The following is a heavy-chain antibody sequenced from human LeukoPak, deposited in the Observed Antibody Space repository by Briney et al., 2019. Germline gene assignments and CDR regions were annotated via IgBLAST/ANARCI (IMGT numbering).Heavy chain of an antibody. Sequence: GGSLRLSCAASGFTFSSYAMSWVRQAPGKGLEWVSAISGSGGSTYYADSVKGRFTISRDNSKNTLYLQMNSLRAEDTAVYYCAGSTYYGYYFDYWGQGTLVTVSS. CDR3: AGSTYYGYYFDY. CDR2: ISGSGGST. J-gene: IGHJ4*02. V-gene: IGHV3-23*01. CDR1: GFTFSSYA. D-gene: IGHD3-10*01.